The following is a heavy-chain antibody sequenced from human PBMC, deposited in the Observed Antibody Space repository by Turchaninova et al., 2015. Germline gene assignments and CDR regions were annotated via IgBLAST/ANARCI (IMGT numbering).Heavy chain of an antibody. J-gene: IGHJ4*02. V-gene: IGHV3-30-3*01. CDR2: ISYDGSRK. Sequence: VKLVWSGGGVVHPGRALRLSCAASGFIFSNYAMHWVRQDPGKGLEWVAGISYDGSRKNYADFVKGRFTISRDNSKNTLYLQVNSLRAEDTAVYYCAREALPDYWGQGTLVTVSS. D-gene: IGHD2-15*01. CDR3: AREALPDY. CDR1: GFIFSNYA.